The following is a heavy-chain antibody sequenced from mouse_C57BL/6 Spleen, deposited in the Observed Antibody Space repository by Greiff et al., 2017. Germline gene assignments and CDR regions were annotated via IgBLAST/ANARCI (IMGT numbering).Heavy chain of an antibody. V-gene: IGHV1-7*01. CDR3: ASRYYYGSSSFDY. D-gene: IGHD1-1*01. J-gene: IGHJ2*01. Sequence: VQLQQSGAELAKPGASVKLSCKASGYTFTSYWMHWVKQRPGQGLEWIGYINPSSGYTKYNQKFKDQATLTADKSSSTAYMQLSSLKYEDSAVYYSASRYYYGSSSFDYWGQGTTLTVSS. CDR1: GYTFTSYW. CDR2: INPSSGYT.